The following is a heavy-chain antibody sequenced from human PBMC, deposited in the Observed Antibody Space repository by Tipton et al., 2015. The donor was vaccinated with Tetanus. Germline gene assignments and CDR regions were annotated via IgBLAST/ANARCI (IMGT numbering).Heavy chain of an antibody. Sequence: TLSLTCAVYGGSFSGYYWSWIRQPPGKGLGWIGEINHSGSTNYNPSLKSRVTISVDTSKNQFSLKLSSVTAADTAVYYCARGLGEAGSASWFDPWGQGTLVTVSS. CDR1: GGSFSGYY. J-gene: IGHJ5*02. CDR3: ARGLGEAGSASWFDP. D-gene: IGHD6-19*01. CDR2: INHSGST. V-gene: IGHV4-34*01.